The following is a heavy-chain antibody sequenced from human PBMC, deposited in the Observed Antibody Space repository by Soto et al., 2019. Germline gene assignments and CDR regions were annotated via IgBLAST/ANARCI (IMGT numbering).Heavy chain of an antibody. J-gene: IGHJ6*02. Sequence: PGGSLRLSCAASGFTFNSYSMNWVRQAPGKGLEWVSSISSSSSYIYYADSVKGRFTISRDNAKNSLYLQMNSLRAEDTAVYYCARDQPYYDILTGYYYYGMDVWGQGTTVTVSS. V-gene: IGHV3-21*01. CDR2: ISSSSSYI. CDR3: ARDQPYYDILTGYYYYGMDV. CDR1: GFTFNSYS. D-gene: IGHD3-9*01.